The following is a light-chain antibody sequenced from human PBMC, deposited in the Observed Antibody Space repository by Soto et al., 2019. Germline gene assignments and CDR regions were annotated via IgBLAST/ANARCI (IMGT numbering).Light chain of an antibody. V-gene: IGKV3-20*01. CDR3: QDYCTSPPWT. J-gene: IGKJ1*01. CDR2: GGS. CDR1: QNIRGNE. Sequence: EVVLTQSPGALSLSPGEGVTLSCRASQNIRGNELAWYRQKRGQAPRLLIYGGSSRAEGIPDRFSGRGTGTNFTLTISRLEHEDSAVYYCQDYCTSPPWTFGQGTKLEIK.